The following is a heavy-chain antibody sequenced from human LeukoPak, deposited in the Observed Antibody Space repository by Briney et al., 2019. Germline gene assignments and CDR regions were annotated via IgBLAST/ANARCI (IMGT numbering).Heavy chain of an antibody. Sequence: ASVKVSCKASGYTFTSYYMHWVRQAPGHGLEWMGWINPDSGGTDYAQNFQGRVTMTRDTSISTAYMELSGLRSDDTAVYYCARPPQRAAAGLFDVFDMWGQGTMVTVSS. CDR3: ARPPQRAAAGLFDVFDM. CDR2: INPDSGGT. CDR1: GYTFTSYY. J-gene: IGHJ3*02. D-gene: IGHD6-13*01. V-gene: IGHV1-2*02.